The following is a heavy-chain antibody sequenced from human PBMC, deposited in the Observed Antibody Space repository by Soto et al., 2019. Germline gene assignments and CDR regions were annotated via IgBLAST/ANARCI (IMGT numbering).Heavy chain of an antibody. CDR3: AKYTYYDFWSGTGVPSFDP. J-gene: IGHJ5*02. Sequence: PGGSLRLSCAASGFTFSSYGMHWVRQAPGKGLEWVAVISYDGSNKYYADSVKGRFTISRDNSKNTLYLQMNSLRAEDTAVYYCAKYTYYDFWSGTGVPSFDPWGQGTLVTVSS. CDR1: GFTFSSYG. CDR2: ISYDGSNK. D-gene: IGHD3-3*01. V-gene: IGHV3-30*18.